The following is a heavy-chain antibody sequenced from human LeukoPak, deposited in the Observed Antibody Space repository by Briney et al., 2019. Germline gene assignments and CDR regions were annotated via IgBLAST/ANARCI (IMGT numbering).Heavy chain of an antibody. CDR3: ARRYGHELGYCDY. Sequence: PGRSLRLSRAPSGFTFSSYVMNWVRQAPGKGLEWVAVIWYDGSSKYYAYSVKGCFTISRDNTKNTLYLQMNSLGADDTAVYYCARRYGHELGYCDYWGQGNRVTV. V-gene: IGHV3-33*01. CDR1: GFTFSSYV. D-gene: IGHD2-15*01. J-gene: IGHJ4*02. CDR2: IWYDGSSK.